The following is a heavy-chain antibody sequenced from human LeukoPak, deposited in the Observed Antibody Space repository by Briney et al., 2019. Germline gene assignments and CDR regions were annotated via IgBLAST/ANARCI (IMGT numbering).Heavy chain of an antibody. Sequence: PSETLSLTCTVSGGSISSYYWSWIRQPPGKGLEWIGYIYYSGSTNYNPSLKSRVTMSVDTSKNQFSLKLSSVTAADTAVYYCARSPDGDYALFDYWGQGTLVTVSS. CDR3: ARSPDGDYALFDY. J-gene: IGHJ4*02. V-gene: IGHV4-59*12. CDR1: GGSISSYY. CDR2: IYYSGST. D-gene: IGHD4-17*01.